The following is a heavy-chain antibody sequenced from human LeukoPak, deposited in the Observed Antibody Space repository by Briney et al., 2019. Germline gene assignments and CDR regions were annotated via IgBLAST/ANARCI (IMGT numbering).Heavy chain of an antibody. CDR3: ARAIGGSGSYATYYYYMDV. Sequence: SETLSLTCTVSGYSISSDHYCGWIRPPPGKGLEWIGIVYHSGSTYYNPSLKSRVTIAVDTSKNQFSLKLSSVTAADTAVYYCARAIGGSGSYATYYYYMDVWGKGTTVTVSS. J-gene: IGHJ6*03. CDR1: GYSISSDHY. CDR2: VYHSGST. V-gene: IGHV4-38-2*02. D-gene: IGHD3-10*01.